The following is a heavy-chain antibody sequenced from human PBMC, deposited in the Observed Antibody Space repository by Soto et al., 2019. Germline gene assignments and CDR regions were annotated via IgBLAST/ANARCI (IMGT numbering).Heavy chain of an antibody. CDR2: LTSSTTTI. CDR1: GFTVSDYS. J-gene: IGHJ4*02. Sequence: HPGGSLRLTCAASGFTVSDYSIKWVSQAPGKGLEWLSFLTSSTTTIYYADSVNGRFTISRDNANNFLYLQMNSLRYEDTAVYFCARDRRTITAGIFDSWGQGTLVTVS. CDR3: ARDRRTITAGIFDS. V-gene: IGHV3-48*02. D-gene: IGHD1-20*01.